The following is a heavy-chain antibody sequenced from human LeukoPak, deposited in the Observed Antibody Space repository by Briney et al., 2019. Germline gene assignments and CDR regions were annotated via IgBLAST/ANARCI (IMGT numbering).Heavy chain of an antibody. CDR3: ARGANLDIVVVPAAY. J-gene: IGHJ4*02. CDR2: IYYSGST. D-gene: IGHD2-2*01. CDR1: GGSISSGGYY. V-gene: IGHV4-31*03. Sequence: PSETLSLTCTVSGGSISSGGYYWSWIRQHPGKGLEWIGYIYYSGSTYYNPSLKSRVTISVDTSKNQFSLKLSSVTAADTAVYYCARGANLDIVVVPAAYWGQGTLVTVSS.